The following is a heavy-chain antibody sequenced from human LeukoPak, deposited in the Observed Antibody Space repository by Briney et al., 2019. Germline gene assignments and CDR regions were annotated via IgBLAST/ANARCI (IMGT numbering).Heavy chain of an antibody. CDR3: ARGSSKYVFGYYMDV. V-gene: IGHV1-2*02. J-gene: IGHJ6*03. CDR1: GYTFTGHY. D-gene: IGHD4-11*01. Sequence: GASVKVSCKASGYTFTGHYIHWVRQAPGQGLEWVGWVNPKSGGTNYAQKFLDRVTMTTDMFISTAYMELIRLRSRDTAVYFCARGSSKYVFGYYMDVWGKGTSIIVSS. CDR2: VNPKSGGT.